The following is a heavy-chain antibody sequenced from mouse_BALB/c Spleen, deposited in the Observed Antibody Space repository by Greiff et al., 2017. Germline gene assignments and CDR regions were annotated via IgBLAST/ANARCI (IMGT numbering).Heavy chain of an antibody. D-gene: IGHD2-14*01. J-gene: IGHJ3*01. CDR1: GYTFTSYY. Sequence: VQLQQSGAELVKPGASVKLSRKASGYTFTSYYMYWVKQRPGQGLEWIGEINPSNGATNFNEKFKSKATLTVDKSSSTAYMQLSSLTSEDSAVYYCTIRGYDFAYWGQGTLVTVSA. V-gene: IGHV1S16*01. CDR2: INPSNGAT. CDR3: TIRGYDFAY.